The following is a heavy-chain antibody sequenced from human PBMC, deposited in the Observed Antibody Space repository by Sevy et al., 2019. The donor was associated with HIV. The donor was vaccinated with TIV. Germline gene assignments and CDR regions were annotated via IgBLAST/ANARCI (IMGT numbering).Heavy chain of an antibody. V-gene: IGHV3-30-3*01. D-gene: IGHD2-15*01. CDR1: GFTFNDYA. J-gene: IGHJ5*02. CDR2: ISSDGDNT. CDR3: VREGAPYRNIRYCSGNNCFYNWFDP. Sequence: GGSLRLSCAASGFTFNDYALHWVRQAPGKGLEWVAIISSDGDNTYYADTVKDRFTISRGNSKNTVYLQMNRLRAEDTAFYYCVREGAPYRNIRYCSGNNCFYNWFDPWGQGTLVTVSS.